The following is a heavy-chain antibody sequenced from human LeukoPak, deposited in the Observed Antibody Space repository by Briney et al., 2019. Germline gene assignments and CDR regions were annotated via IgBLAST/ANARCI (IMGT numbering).Heavy chain of an antibody. V-gene: IGHV4-61*02. CDR3: ARDSGTYFKGDDAFDI. Sequence: PSQTLSLTCTVSGGSVNSGSYSWRWIRQPAGKGLEWIGRVYTTGSTNYNPSLKSRVTISVDTSKNQFSLKLSSVTAADTAVYYCARDSGTYFKGDDAFDIWGQGTMVSVSS. CDR1: GGSVNSGSYS. CDR2: VYTTGST. J-gene: IGHJ3*02. D-gene: IGHD1-26*01.